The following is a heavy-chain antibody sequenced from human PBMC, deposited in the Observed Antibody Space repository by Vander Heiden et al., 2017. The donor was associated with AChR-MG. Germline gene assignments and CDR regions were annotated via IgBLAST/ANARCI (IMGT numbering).Heavy chain of an antibody. CDR1: GYTFTGYY. V-gene: IGHV1-2*02. D-gene: IGHD4-17*01. Sequence: QVQLVQSGAEVKKPGASVKVSCKASGYTFTGYYMHWVRQAPGQGLEWMGWINPNSGGTNYAQKFQGRVTMTRDTSISTAYMELSRLRSDDTAVYYCARSLGDYEEGYWFDPWGQGTLVTVSS. CDR3: ARSLGDYEEGYWFDP. CDR2: INPNSGGT. J-gene: IGHJ5*02.